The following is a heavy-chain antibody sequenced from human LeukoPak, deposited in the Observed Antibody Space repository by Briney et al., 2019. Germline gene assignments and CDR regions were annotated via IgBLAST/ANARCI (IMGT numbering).Heavy chain of an antibody. J-gene: IGHJ6*04. CDR3: ARGVRFFHYGMDV. D-gene: IGHD3-3*01. CDR2: IYYSGST. V-gene: IGHV4-59*01. CDR1: GGSINSYY. Sequence: PSETLSLTCIVSGGSINSYYWSWIRQPPGKGLEWIGYIYYSGSTNYNPSLKSRVTISADTSKNQFSLKLSSVTAADTAVYYCARGVRFFHYGMDVWGTATTVTVSS.